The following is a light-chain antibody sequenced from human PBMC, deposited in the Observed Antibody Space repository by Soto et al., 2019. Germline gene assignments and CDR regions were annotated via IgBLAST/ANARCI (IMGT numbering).Light chain of an antibody. J-gene: IGLJ1*01. CDR2: DVS. CDR1: RSDVGGYHF. V-gene: IGLV2-14*01. Sequence: QSALTQPASVSGSPGQSIPISCTGTRSDVGGYHFVSWYQQHPGKAPKLMIYDVSNRPSGVSNRFSGSKSGNTASLTISGLQAEDEADYYCSSYTSSSLWVFGTGTKGTVL. CDR3: SSYTSSSLWV.